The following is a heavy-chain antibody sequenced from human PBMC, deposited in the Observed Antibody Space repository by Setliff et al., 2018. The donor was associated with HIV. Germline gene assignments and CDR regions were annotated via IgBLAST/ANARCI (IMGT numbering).Heavy chain of an antibody. CDR3: AREGLWFGDRGYFMDV. D-gene: IGHD3-10*01. CDR2: IGADNGNT. CDR1: GYTFTKYG. V-gene: IGHV1-18*04. Sequence: ASVKVSCKASGYTFTKYGIVWVRQAPGQGLEWMGWIGADNGNTNYARKFQGRVTMTTDTSTSTVYMELGSLISDDTAVYYCAREGLWFGDRGYFMDVWGKGTAVTVSS. J-gene: IGHJ6*03.